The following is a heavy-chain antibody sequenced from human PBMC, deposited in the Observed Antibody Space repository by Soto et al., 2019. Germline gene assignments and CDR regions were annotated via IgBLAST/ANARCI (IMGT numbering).Heavy chain of an antibody. CDR1: GYTFTSYA. CDR2: INAGNGNT. J-gene: IGHJ4*02. Sequence: GASMKVSCKASGYTFTSYAMHLVRQAPGQRLEWMGWINAGNGNTKYSQKFQGRVTITRDTSASTAYMELSSLRSEDTAVYYCARSIVVVTALDYWGQGTLVTVSS. V-gene: IGHV1-3*01. D-gene: IGHD2-21*02. CDR3: ARSIVVVTALDY.